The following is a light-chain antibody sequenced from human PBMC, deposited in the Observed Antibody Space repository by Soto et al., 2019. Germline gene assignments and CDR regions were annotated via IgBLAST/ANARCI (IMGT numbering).Light chain of an antibody. CDR1: QRISTW. V-gene: IGKV1-5*03. CDR2: KAS. CDR3: QQYNSYPWT. J-gene: IGKJ1*01. Sequence: DIQMTQSPSTLSAFVGDRVPITCRASQRISTWLAWYQQKPGKAPKLLIYKASSLESGVPSRFSGSGSGTEFTLTISSLQPDDFATYYCQQYNSYPWTFGQGTKVEIK.